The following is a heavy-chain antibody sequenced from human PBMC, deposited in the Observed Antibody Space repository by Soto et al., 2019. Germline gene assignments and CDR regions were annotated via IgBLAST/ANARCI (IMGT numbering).Heavy chain of an antibody. CDR1: GFTFSSYA. J-gene: IGHJ6*03. V-gene: IGHV3-23*01. Sequence: PGGSLRLSCAASGFTFSSYAMSWVRQAPGKGLEWVSAISGSGGSTYYADSVKGRFTISRDNSKNTLYLQMNSLRAEDTAVYYCAKTSIAVAGLKRGAYYYYYMDVWGKGTTVTVSS. CDR3: AKTSIAVAGLKRGAYYYYYMDV. D-gene: IGHD6-19*01. CDR2: ISGSGGST.